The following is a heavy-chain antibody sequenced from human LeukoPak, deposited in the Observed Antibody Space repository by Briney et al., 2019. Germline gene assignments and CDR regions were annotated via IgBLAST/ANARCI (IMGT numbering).Heavy chain of an antibody. CDR3: ARVVHRVPAAIGRRWFDP. V-gene: IGHV4-34*01. J-gene: IGHJ5*02. Sequence: PSETLSLTCAVYGGSFSGYYWSWIRQPPGKGLEWVGEINHSGSTNYNPSLKSRVTISVDTSKNQFSLKLRSVTAADTAVYYCARVVHRVPAAIGRRWFDPWGQGTLVTVSS. CDR1: GGSFSGYY. D-gene: IGHD2-2*01. CDR2: INHSGST.